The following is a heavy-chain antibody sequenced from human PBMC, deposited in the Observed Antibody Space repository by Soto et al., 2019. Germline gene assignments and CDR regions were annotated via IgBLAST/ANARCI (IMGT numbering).Heavy chain of an antibody. V-gene: IGHV1-3*01. CDR3: ARDREWPPVGYFDY. CDR2: INAGNGNT. J-gene: IGHJ4*02. CDR1: GYTFTSYA. D-gene: IGHD3-3*01. Sequence: ASVKVSCKASGYTFTSYAVHWVRQAPGQRLEWMGWINAGNGNTKYSQKFQGRVTITRDTSASTAYMELSSLRSEDTAVYYCARDREWPPVGYFDYWGQGTLVTVSS.